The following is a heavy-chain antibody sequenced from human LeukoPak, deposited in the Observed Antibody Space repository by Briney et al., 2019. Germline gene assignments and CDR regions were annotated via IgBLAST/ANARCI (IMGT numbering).Heavy chain of an antibody. D-gene: IGHD3-9*01. V-gene: IGHV3-13*01. Sequence: GGSLRLSCAASGFTFSSYDMHWVRQATGKGLEWVSAIGTAGDTYCPGSVKGRFTISRESAKNSLYLQMNSLRAEDTAVYYCARDPGYYDILTGRYYYYYGMDVWGQGTTVTVSS. CDR3: ARDPGYYDILTGRYYYYYGMDV. CDR2: IGTAGDT. CDR1: GFTFSSYD. J-gene: IGHJ6*02.